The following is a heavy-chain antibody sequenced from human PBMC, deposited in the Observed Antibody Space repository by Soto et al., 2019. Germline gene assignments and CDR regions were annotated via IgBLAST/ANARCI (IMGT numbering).Heavy chain of an antibody. J-gene: IGHJ4*02. Sequence: QVHLQESGPGLVKPSETLSLTCTVSGGSVSSGSYYWSWIRQPPGKGLEWIGYIYYSGSTNYNPSLKSRVTISVDTSKNQFSLKLSSVTAADTAVYYCARVRYYDSSGMFDYWGQGTLVTVSS. CDR1: GGSVSSGSYY. V-gene: IGHV4-61*01. CDR3: ARVRYYDSSGMFDY. D-gene: IGHD3-22*01. CDR2: IYYSGST.